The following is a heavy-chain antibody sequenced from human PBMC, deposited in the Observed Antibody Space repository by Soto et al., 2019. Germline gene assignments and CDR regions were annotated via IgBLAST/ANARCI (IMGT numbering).Heavy chain of an antibody. CDR1: GFRVSDNY. V-gene: IGHV3-11*06. CDR2: ISSSGGYT. Sequence: QVQLEESGGGLVEPGGSLRLSCAASGFRVSDNYMTWIRQAPGKGLEWVSYISSSGGYTNYADSVKGRFTISKDNAKKSLSLQMDSLRGEDTAVYFCARSTELRQALRYDFGLDVWGQGTTVTVSS. J-gene: IGHJ6*02. D-gene: IGHD1-7*01. CDR3: ARSTELRQALRYDFGLDV.